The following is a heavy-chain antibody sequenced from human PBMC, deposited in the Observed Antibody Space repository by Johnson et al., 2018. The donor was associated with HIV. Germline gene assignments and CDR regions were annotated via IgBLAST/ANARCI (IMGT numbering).Heavy chain of an antibody. CDR3: VRRFYDSSAFDI. V-gene: IGHV3-30-3*01. D-gene: IGHD3-22*01. J-gene: IGHJ3*02. CDR1: GFTFSRYA. CDR2: ISYDGSNK. Sequence: VQLVESGGGVVQPGRSLRLSCAASGFTFSRYAMHWVRQAPGKGLEWVAVISYDGSNKYFTDSVRGRFTISRDNSKNTLFLQMNSLRAEDTAVYYCVRRFYDSSAFDIWGQGTLVTVSS.